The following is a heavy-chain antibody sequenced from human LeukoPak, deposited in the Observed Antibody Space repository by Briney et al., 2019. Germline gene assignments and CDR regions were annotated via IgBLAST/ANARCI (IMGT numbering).Heavy chain of an antibody. CDR2: INTDGSST. CDR1: GFTLSSYW. J-gene: IGHJ3*02. V-gene: IGHV3-74*01. Sequence: GRSLRLSCAASGFTLSSYWMHWVRQVPGKGLVWVSLINTDGSSTRYADSVKGRFTISRDNAKNTLYLQMNSLRAEDTAVYYCAKGPKEQFLKLDAFDIWGQGTMVTVSS. D-gene: IGHD6-19*01. CDR3: AKGPKEQFLKLDAFDI.